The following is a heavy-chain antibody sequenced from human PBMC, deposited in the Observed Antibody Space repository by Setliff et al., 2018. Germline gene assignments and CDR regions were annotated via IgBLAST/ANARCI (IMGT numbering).Heavy chain of an antibody. CDR2: INPNSGGT. V-gene: IGHV1-2*04. CDR1: GYTFTGYY. D-gene: IGHD3-10*01. CDR3: ARDKGYYGSGSYDY. J-gene: IGHJ4*02. Sequence: ASVKVSCKASGYTFTGYYMHWVRQAPGQGLEWMGWINPNSGGTNYAQKFQGWVTMTRYTSISTAYMELSRLRSDDTAVYYCARDKGYYGSGSYDYWGQGTLVTVSS.